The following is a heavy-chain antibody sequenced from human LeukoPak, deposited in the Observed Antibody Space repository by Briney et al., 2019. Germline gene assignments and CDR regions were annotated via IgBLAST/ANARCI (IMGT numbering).Heavy chain of an antibody. D-gene: IGHD3-10*01. Sequence: PSETLSLTCTVSGGSISSSSYYWGWIRQPPGKGLEWIGSIYYSGSTYYNPSLKSRVTISVDTSKNQFSLKLSSVTAADTAVYYCARLRGFGEFFFDYWGQGTLVTVSS. CDR1: GGSISSSSYY. V-gene: IGHV4-39*01. J-gene: IGHJ4*02. CDR2: IYYSGST. CDR3: ARLRGFGEFFFDY.